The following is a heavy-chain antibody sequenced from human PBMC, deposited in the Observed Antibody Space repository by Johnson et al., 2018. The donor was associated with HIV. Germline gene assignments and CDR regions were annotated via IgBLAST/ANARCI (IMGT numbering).Heavy chain of an antibody. CDR1: GFTFDDYG. Sequence: VQLVESGGGVVRPGGSLRVSCAASGFTFDDYGMSWVRQAPGKGLEWVSGINWNGGNTGYADSVKGRFIISRDNAKNSLYLQMNSLRAEDTALYFCAKDSLTTTVVAENYALDVWGQGTTVTVSS. CDR2: INWNGGNT. J-gene: IGHJ3*01. CDR3: AKDSLTTTVVAENYALDV. V-gene: IGHV3-20*04. D-gene: IGHD3-22*01.